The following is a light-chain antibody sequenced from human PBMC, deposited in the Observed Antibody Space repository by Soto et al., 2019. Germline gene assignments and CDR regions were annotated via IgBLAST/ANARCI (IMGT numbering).Light chain of an antibody. V-gene: IGKV3-20*01. CDR3: QQYGSSPLFT. CDR1: QFVSSNY. J-gene: IGKJ3*01. Sequence: DIVLTQSPGTLSLSPGEGVTLSCKSSQFVSSNYLAWYQQKPDQAPRLLIYRASYRATGLPDRFSGSGSGTDVTLPISRLEPEDVEMYYCQQYGSSPLFTFGPGTKVDVK. CDR2: RAS.